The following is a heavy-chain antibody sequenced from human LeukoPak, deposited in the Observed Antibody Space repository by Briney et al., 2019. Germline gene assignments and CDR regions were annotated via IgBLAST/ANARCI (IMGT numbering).Heavy chain of an antibody. CDR3: ANIPIGYCSSPSCYASDY. CDR2: ISGSGGST. V-gene: IGHV3-23*01. D-gene: IGHD2-2*01. J-gene: IGHJ4*02. CDR1: GFTFSSYA. Sequence: GGSLRLSCAASGFTFSSYAMSWVRRAPGKGLEWVSAISGSGGSTYYADSVKGRFTISRDNSKDTLYLQMNSLRAEETAVYSCANIPIGYCSSPSCYASDYWGQGTLVTVSS.